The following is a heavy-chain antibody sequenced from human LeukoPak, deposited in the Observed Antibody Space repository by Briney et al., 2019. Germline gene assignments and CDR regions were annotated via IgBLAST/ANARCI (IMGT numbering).Heavy chain of an antibody. CDR3: ARGKWELLRAFDI. Sequence: ASVKVSCKASGYTFTGYYMHWVRQAPGQGLEWMGWINPNSGGTNYAQKFQGRVAMTRDTSISTAYMELSRLRSDDTAVYYCARGKWELLRAFDIWGQGTMVTVSS. V-gene: IGHV1-2*02. D-gene: IGHD1-26*01. CDR2: INPNSGGT. CDR1: GYTFTGYY. J-gene: IGHJ3*02.